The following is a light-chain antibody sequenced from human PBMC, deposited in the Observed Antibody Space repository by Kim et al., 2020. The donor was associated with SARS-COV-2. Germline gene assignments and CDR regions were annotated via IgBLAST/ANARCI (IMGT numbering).Light chain of an antibody. V-gene: IGKV3-20*01. CDR3: QQYGSSPYT. J-gene: IGKJ2*01. Sequence: LSPAERATLSCRASHSVSSSYLAWYQQKPGQAPRLLIYGASSRATGIPDRFSGSGSGTDFTLTISRLEPEDFAVYYCQQYGSSPYTFGQGTKLEI. CDR1: HSVSSSY. CDR2: GAS.